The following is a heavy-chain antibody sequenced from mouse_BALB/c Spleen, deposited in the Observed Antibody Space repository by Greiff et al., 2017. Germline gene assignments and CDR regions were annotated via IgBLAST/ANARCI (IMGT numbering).Heavy chain of an antibody. CDR3: ARSYYRYDDGAWFAY. CDR2: ISYDGSN. CDR1: GYSITSGYY. D-gene: IGHD2-14*01. V-gene: IGHV3-6*02. Sequence: EVQLQQSGPGLVKPSQSLSLTCSVTGYSITSGYYWCWLRQFPGNKLEWMGYISYDGSNNYHPTLKNRISITRDTSKNQFFLKLNSVTTEDTATYYCARSYYRYDDGAWFAYWGQGTLVTVSA. J-gene: IGHJ3*01.